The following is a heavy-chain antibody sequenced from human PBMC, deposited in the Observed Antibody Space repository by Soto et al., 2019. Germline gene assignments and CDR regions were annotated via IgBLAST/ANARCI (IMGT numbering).Heavy chain of an antibody. J-gene: IGHJ3*02. CDR2: ISGSGGST. Sequence: PVRLMRLSRDVSGFTFSSYGVRWVRQDPGNGLEWVSAISGSGGSTYYADSVKGRFTISRDNSKNTLYLQMNSLRAEDTAVYYCAKEDSGIGGALTAFDIWGQGTMVTGSS. D-gene: IGHD1-26*01. CDR1: GFTFSSYG. CDR3: AKEDSGIGGALTAFDI. V-gene: IGHV3-23*01.